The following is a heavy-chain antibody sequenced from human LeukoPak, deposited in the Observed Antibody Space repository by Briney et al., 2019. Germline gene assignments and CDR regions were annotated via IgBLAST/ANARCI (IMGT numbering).Heavy chain of an antibody. J-gene: IGHJ6*02. V-gene: IGHV3-23*01. CDR1: GFTFSSYA. D-gene: IGHD3-10*01. Sequence: GGSLRLSCAASGFTFSSYAMSWVRQAPGKGLEWVSAISGSGGSTYYADSVKGRFTISRDNSKNTLYLQMNSLRAEDTAVYYCAKSLSSGFGEPHYYYGMDVWGQGTTVTVSS. CDR2: ISGSGGST. CDR3: AKSLSSGFGEPHYYYGMDV.